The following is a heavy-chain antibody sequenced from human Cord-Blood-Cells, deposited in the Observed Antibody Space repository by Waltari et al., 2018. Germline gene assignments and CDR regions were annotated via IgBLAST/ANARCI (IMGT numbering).Heavy chain of an antibody. J-gene: IGHJ4*02. CDR1: GGPISSYY. D-gene: IGHD1-26*01. CDR2: IYTGGSS. V-gene: IGHV4-4*07. CDR3: ARGSVWELFDY. Sequence: QVQLQESGPGLVKPSETLSLTCTVSGGPISSYYWSWIRQPAGKGLEWIGRIYTGGSSNYNPSLNSRVTMSVDTSKNQFSLKLSSVTAADTAVYYCARGSVWELFDYWGQGTLVTVSS.